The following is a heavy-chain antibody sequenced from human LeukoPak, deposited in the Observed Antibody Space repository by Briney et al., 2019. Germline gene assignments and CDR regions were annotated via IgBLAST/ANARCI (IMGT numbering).Heavy chain of an antibody. CDR1: GASLTIYY. D-gene: IGHD7-27*01. J-gene: IGHJ4*02. Sequence: TSETLSLTCTVSGASLTIYYWNWIRQPAGKGLEWIGRYASGTTAHNPSLKSQFTMSIDTSKNQISMKLTPVTAADTAVYYCATGDHSFDNWGQGILVTVTP. CDR3: ATGDHSFDN. CDR2: YASGTT. V-gene: IGHV4-4*07.